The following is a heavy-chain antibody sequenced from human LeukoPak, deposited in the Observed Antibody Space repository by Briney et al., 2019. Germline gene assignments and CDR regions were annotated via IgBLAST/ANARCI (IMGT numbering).Heavy chain of an antibody. CDR2: IKQDGSQK. Sequence: GGSLRLSCEASGFTFSTYWMKWVRQAPGKGLEWVANIKQDGSQKYYVDSVKGRFIISRDNAKISLYLQMNSVRAEDTAVYYCAREGTFGDYRASGDHWGQGALVTVSS. V-gene: IGHV3-7*03. CDR1: GFTFSTYW. J-gene: IGHJ4*02. CDR3: AREGTFGDYRASGDH. D-gene: IGHD2-21*02.